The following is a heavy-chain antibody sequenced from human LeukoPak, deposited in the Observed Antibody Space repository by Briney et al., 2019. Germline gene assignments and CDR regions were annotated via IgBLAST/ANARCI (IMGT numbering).Heavy chain of an antibody. D-gene: IGHD3-3*01. CDR2: MNPNSGNT. V-gene: IGHV1-8*01. Sequence: ASVKVSCKASGYTFTSYDINWVRQATGQGLEWMGWMNPNSGNTGYAQKFQGRVTMTWNTSISTAYMELSSLRSEDTAVYYCARAADYYDFWSGYYTAEYFQHWGQGTLVTVSS. CDR3: ARAADYYDFWSGYYTAEYFQH. J-gene: IGHJ1*01. CDR1: GYTFTSYD.